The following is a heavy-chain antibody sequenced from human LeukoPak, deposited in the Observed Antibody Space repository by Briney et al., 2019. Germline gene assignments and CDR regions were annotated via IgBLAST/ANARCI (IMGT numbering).Heavy chain of an antibody. CDR3: ARAGSYDTSGYSAF. J-gene: IGHJ4*02. V-gene: IGHV1-18*01. CDR1: RYTFTSYV. CDR2: ISAYNGNT. Sequence: SVNVSFKPSRYTFTSYVIIWVRQAPRQRLGWLGWISAYNGNTNYAQKLQGRVTMTIDTSTSTAYLELRSLSSDDTAVYYCARAGSYDTSGYSAFWGQGTLVTVSS. D-gene: IGHD3-22*01.